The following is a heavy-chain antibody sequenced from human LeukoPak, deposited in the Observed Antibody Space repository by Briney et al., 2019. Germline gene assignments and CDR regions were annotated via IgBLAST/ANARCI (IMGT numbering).Heavy chain of an antibody. CDR3: ARRSYVVVPAAMLDYYYMDV. V-gene: IGHV4-59*08. Sequence: SETLSLTCTVSGGSISSYYWSWIRQPPGKGLEWIGYIYYSGSTNYNPSLKSRVTISVDTSKNQFSLKLSSVTAADTAVYYCARRSYVVVPAAMLDYYYMDVWGKGTTVTVSS. D-gene: IGHD2-2*01. J-gene: IGHJ6*03. CDR1: GGSISSYY. CDR2: IYYSGST.